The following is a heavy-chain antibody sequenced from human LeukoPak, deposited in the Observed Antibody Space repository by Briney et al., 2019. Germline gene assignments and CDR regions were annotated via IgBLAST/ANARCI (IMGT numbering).Heavy chain of an antibody. V-gene: IGHV4-59*01. J-gene: IGHJ4*02. CDR3: ARVLEDYDFWSGYPYYFDY. CDR2: IYYSGST. D-gene: IGHD3-3*01. CDR1: GGPISSYY. Sequence: SETLSLTCTVSGGPISSYYWSWIRQPPGKGLEWIGYIYYSGSTNYNPSLKSRVTISVDTSKNQFSLKLSSVTAADTAVYYCARVLEDYDFWSGYPYYFDYWGQGTLVTVSS.